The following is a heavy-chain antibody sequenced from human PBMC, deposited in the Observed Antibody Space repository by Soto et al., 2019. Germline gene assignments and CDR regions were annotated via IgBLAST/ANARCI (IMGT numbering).Heavy chain of an antibody. Sequence: QVQLQQWGAGLLQSSETLSLTCAVYGGSFSDYWWTWIRQPPGKGKEWIGEINHSGSTNYNPSVKSRVTISMDTSRKQFSLKLSSVTAADTAVYYCATRVTRYYYMDVWGKGTPVTVSS. D-gene: IGHD3-16*01. J-gene: IGHJ6*03. CDR3: ATRVTRYYYMDV. V-gene: IGHV4-34*01. CDR2: INHSGST. CDR1: GGSFSDYW.